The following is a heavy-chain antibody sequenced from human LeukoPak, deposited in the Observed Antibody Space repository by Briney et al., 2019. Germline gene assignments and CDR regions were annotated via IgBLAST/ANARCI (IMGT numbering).Heavy chain of an antibody. CDR1: GFTFSSYS. D-gene: IGHD3-9*01. CDR3: ARAHYDILTGPNYFDY. V-gene: IGHV3-21*01. CDR2: ISSSSSYI. J-gene: IGHJ4*02. Sequence: GRSLRLSCAASGFTFSSYSMNWVRQPPGKGLEWVSSISSSSSYIYYADSVKGRFTISRDNAKNSLYLQMNSLRAEDTAVYYCARAHYDILTGPNYFDYWGQGTLVTVSS.